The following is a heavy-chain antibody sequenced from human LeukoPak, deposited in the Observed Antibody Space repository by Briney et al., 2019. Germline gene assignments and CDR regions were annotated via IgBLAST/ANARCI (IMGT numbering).Heavy chain of an antibody. D-gene: IGHD5-24*01. CDR1: GYTFTSYG. V-gene: IGHV1-18*01. J-gene: IGHJ4*02. CDR3: ASRLMVEMSTYFDY. CDR2: ISSYNGNT. Sequence: ASVKVSCKSSGYTFTSYGISWVRQAPGQGPEWMGWISSYNGNTNYAQKFQGRVAMTRDTSISTAYMELSSLRSEDTAMYYCASRLMVEMSTYFDYWGQGTLVTVSS.